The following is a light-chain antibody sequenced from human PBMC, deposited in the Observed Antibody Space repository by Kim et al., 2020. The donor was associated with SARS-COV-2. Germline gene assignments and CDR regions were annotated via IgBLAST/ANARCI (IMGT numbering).Light chain of an antibody. CDR3: QQANSFPPWT. Sequence: ASVGDRVNITCRASQDINAWLGWYQQKPGKAPKLLIYGASNLQSGVPSRFSGSGSGTDFTLTISRLQPDDCATYYCQQANSFPPWTFGQGTKLEI. V-gene: IGKV1-12*01. CDR1: QDINAW. CDR2: GAS. J-gene: IGKJ1*01.